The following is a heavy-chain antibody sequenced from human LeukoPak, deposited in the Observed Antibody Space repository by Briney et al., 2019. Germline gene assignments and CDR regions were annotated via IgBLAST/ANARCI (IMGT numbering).Heavy chain of an antibody. CDR2: IKQDGSEK. V-gene: IGHV3-7*03. Sequence: GGSLRLSCAASRFTFSSYWMSWVRQAPGKGLEWVANIKQDGSEKYYVDSVKGRFTISRDNAKNSLYLQMSSLRAEDTAVYFCARGQTTVSNWGQGTLVTVSS. CDR3: ARGQTTVSN. J-gene: IGHJ4*02. D-gene: IGHD4-17*01. CDR1: RFTFSSYW.